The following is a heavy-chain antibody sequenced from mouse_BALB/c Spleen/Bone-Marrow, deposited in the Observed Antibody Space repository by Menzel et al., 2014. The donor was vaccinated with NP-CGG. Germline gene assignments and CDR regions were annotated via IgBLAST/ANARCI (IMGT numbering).Heavy chain of an antibody. CDR2: IDPANGNT. Sequence: VQLQQPGAELVKPGASVKLSCTASGFNIKDTYMHWVKQRPEQGLEWIGRIDPANGNTKYDPKFQGKATITADTSSNTACLQLSSLTSEDTAVYYCARRGYYGNYYYAMDYWGQGTSVTVSS. CDR1: GFNIKDTY. J-gene: IGHJ4*01. D-gene: IGHD2-1*01. CDR3: ARRGYYGNYYYAMDY. V-gene: IGHV14-3*02.